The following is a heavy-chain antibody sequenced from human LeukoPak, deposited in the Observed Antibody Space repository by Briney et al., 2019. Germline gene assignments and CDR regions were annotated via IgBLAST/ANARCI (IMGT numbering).Heavy chain of an antibody. Sequence: GRSLRLSCAASGFTFSSYAMHWVRRAPGKGLEWVAVISYDGSNKYYADSVKGRFTISRDNSKNTLYLQMNSLRAEDTAVYYCAKDSGSYDSADYWGQGTLVTVSS. CDR1: GFTFSSYA. V-gene: IGHV3-30*01. J-gene: IGHJ4*02. CDR3: AKDSGSYDSADY. D-gene: IGHD1-26*01. CDR2: ISYDGSNK.